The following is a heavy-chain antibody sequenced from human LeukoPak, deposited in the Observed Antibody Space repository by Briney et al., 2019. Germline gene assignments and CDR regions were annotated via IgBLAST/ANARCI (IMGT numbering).Heavy chain of an antibody. CDR2: IYYSGST. V-gene: IGHV4-59*01. CDR3: ARGRSYTGGFDY. J-gene: IGHJ4*02. D-gene: IGHD1-26*01. Sequence: SETLSLTCAFSGRSISRYYRIWIRQPPGKGLEWIGFIYYSGSTNYNPCLKGRVTISLDTSKNQFSLKLNSVTAADTAVYYCARGRSYTGGFDYWGERTLVTVSS. CDR1: GRSISRYY.